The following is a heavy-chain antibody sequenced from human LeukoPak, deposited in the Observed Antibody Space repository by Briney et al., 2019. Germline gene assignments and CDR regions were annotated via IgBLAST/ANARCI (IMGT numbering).Heavy chain of an antibody. D-gene: IGHD6-19*01. CDR2: ISTSGSTI. CDR1: GSTFSDYY. CDR3: TRVLYSSGWYGDHY. V-gene: IGHV3-11*04. Sequence: GGSLRLSCAASGSTFSDYYMSWIRQAPGKGLEWVSYISTSGSTIYYADSVKGRFTISRDNAKNSLYLQMNSLSAEDTAVYYCTRVLYSSGWYGDHYWGQGTLVTVSS. J-gene: IGHJ4*02.